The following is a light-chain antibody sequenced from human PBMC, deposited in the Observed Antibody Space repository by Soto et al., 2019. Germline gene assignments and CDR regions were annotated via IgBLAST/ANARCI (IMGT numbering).Light chain of an antibody. CDR2: GAS. CDR3: QQYTIYLT. J-gene: IGKJ1*01. V-gene: IGKV1-5*01. CDR1: QSVSIW. Sequence: DIQMTQSPSTLSASVGDIVTFTCRASQSVSIWLAWYQQKPGKAPKLLISGASTLESGVPSRFSGSGSGTEFSLSISSLQPDDFATYYCQQYTIYLTFGQGTKVEI.